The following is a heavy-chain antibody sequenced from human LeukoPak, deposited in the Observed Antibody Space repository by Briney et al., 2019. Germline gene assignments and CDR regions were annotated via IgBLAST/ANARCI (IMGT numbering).Heavy chain of an antibody. CDR3: ARGSAGTRLLWFGESLDY. CDR2: INHSGST. D-gene: IGHD3-10*01. V-gene: IGHV4-34*01. CDR1: GGFFSGYY. Sequence: SSETLSLTCAVYGGFFSGYYWSWIRQPPGKGLEWIGEINHSGSTNYNPSLKSRVTISVDTSKNQFSLKLSSVTAADTAVYYCARGSAGTRLLWFGESLDYWGQGTLVTVSS. J-gene: IGHJ4*02.